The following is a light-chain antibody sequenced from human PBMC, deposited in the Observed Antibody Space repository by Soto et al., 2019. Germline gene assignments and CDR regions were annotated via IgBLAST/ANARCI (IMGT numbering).Light chain of an antibody. CDR2: ATS. CDR1: QSVSSNY. V-gene: IGKV3-20*01. CDR3: QQYSGSSLT. Sequence: DIVLTQSPGTLSSSAGEGATLSCRASQSVSSNYFAWYQQTPGQAPRLLIYATSRWATGIPDRFSGSGSGTDFTLTISRLEPEDFAMYFCQQYSGSSLTFGGGSRVEIK. J-gene: IGKJ4*01.